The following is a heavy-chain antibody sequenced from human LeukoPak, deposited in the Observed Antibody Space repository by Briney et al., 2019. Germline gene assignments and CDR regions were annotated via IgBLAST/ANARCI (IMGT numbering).Heavy chain of an antibody. CDR3: ARGPNKSDGGNSGSAWFDP. J-gene: IGHJ5*02. D-gene: IGHD4-23*01. CDR1: VYTFTTYD. V-gene: IGHV1-8*01. CDR2: MNPDSGNT. Sequence: GASVKVSCKASVYTFTTYDINWVRQATGQGLEWMGWMNPDSGNTGYAQKFQGRVTMTRSTSISTAYMELSSLRSEDTAVYYCARGPNKSDGGNSGSAWFDPWGQGTLVTVSS.